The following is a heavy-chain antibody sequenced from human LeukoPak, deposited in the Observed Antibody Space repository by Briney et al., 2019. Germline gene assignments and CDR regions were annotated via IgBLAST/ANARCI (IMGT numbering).Heavy chain of an antibody. CDR2: IWYDGSNK. CDR3: AREVEAEREFDY. CDR1: GFTFSSYG. V-gene: IGHV3-33*01. J-gene: IGHJ4*02. Sequence: QPGRSLRLSCAASGFTFSSYGMHWVRQAPGKGLEWVAVIWYDGSNKYYADSVKGRFTISRDNSKNTLYLQMNSLRAEDTAVYHCAREVEAEREFDYWGQGTLVTVSS.